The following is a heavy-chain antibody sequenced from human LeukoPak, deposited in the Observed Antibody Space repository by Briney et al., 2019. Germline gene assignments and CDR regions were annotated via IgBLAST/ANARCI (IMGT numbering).Heavy chain of an antibody. V-gene: IGHV3-30-3*01. J-gene: IGHJ3*02. CDR3: ARAFPAAGTANAFDI. D-gene: IGHD6-13*01. CDR2: ISYDGSNK. Sequence: GGSLRLSCAASGFTFSSYAMHWVRQAPGKGLEWVAVISYDGSNKYYADSVKGRFTISRDNSKNTLYLQMNSLRAEDTAVYYCARAFPAAGTANAFDIWGQGTMVTVSS. CDR1: GFTFSSYA.